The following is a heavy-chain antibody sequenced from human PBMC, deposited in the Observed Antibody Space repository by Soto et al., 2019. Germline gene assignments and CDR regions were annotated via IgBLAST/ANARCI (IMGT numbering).Heavy chain of an antibody. CDR1: GTSISSYY. V-gene: IGHV4-59*01. Sequence: SETLSLTCTVSGTSISSYYWSWIWQPPGKGLEWIANIHYSGTTNYNPSLASRVTLSVDTSKNQFSLKMTSVTAADRAMYFCARYNSYAIDYWGRGTLVTVSS. D-gene: IGHD2-8*01. J-gene: IGHJ4*02. CDR3: ARYNSYAIDY. CDR2: IHYSGTT.